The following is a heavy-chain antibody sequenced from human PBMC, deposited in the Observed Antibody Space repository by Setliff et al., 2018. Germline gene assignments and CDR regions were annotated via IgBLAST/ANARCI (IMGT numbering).Heavy chain of an antibody. J-gene: IGHJ4*02. CDR3: ATQPLQWELLGLDY. D-gene: IGHD1-26*01. CDR1: GYTLTELS. V-gene: IGHV1-24*01. Sequence: GASVKVSCKVSGYTLTELSMHWVRQAPGKGLEWMGGFDPEDGETIYAQKFQGRVTMTEDTSTDTAYMELSSLRSEDTAVYYCATQPLQWELLGLDYWGQGTLVTVS. CDR2: FDPEDGET.